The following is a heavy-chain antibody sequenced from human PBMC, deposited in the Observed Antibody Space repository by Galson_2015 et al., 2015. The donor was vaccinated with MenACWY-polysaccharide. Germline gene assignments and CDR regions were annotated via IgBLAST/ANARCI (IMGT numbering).Heavy chain of an antibody. Sequence: CAGSGLTFTDAWMTWVRQAPGKGLEWVGRITSRTERAATEYAAPVKGRFTISRDDSKKTLSLQMNSLDTEDTAVYYCTTGEMYCSGSWCFNGGHWGQGSLVTVSS. CDR1: GLTFTDAW. V-gene: IGHV3-15*01. J-gene: IGHJ4*02. D-gene: IGHD2-15*01. CDR2: ITSRTERAAT. CDR3: TTGEMYCSGSWCFNGGH.